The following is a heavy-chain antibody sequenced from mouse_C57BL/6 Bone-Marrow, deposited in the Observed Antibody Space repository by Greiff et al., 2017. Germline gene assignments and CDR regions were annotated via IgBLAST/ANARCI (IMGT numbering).Heavy chain of an antibody. CDR3: TTLWLLGYAMDY. D-gene: IGHD2-3*01. Sequence: EVQLQQSGAELVRPGASVKLSCTASGFNIKDDYMHWVKQRPEQGLEWIGWIDPENGDTEYASKFQGKATITADTSSNTAYLQLSSLTSEDTAVYYCTTLWLLGYAMDYWGQGTSVTVSS. J-gene: IGHJ4*01. CDR1: GFNIKDDY. CDR2: IDPENGDT. V-gene: IGHV14-4*01.